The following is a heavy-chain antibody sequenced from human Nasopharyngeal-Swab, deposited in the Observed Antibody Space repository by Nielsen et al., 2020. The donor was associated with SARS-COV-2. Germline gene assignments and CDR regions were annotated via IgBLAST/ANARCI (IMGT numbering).Heavy chain of an antibody. D-gene: IGHD4-17*01. CDR3: ARGLTTVTTWGGY. CDR2: INTNTGNP. J-gene: IGHJ4*02. CDR1: GYTFTSYA. V-gene: IGHV7-4-1*02. Sequence: ASLKVSCKASGYTFTSYAMNWVRKATGQGLEWMGWINTNTGNPTYAQGFTERFVFSLDTSVSTAYLQISSLKAEDTAVYYCARGLTTVTTWGGYWGQGTLVTVSS.